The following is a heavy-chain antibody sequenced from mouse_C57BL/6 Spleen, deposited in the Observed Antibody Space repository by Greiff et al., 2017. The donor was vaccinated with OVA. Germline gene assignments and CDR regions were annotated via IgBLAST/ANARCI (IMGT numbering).Heavy chain of an antibody. CDR3: ARLGNYYGSRRDWYFDV. CDR1: GFTFSSYT. D-gene: IGHD1-1*01. V-gene: IGHV5-9*01. J-gene: IGHJ1*03. CDR2: ISGGGGNT. Sequence: EVMLVESGGGLVKPGGSLKLSCAASGFTFSSYTMSWVRQTPEKRLEWVATISGGGGNTYYPDSVKGRFTISRDNAKNTLYLQMSSLRSEDTALYYCARLGNYYGSRRDWYFDVWGTGTTVTVSS.